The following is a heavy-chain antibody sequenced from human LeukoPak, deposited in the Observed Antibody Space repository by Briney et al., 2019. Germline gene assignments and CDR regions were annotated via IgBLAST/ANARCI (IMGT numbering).Heavy chain of an antibody. CDR3: VRCYDILTGYYDYGMDV. V-gene: IGHV3-30*03. CDR2: ISYDGSNK. CDR1: GFTFSSYG. Sequence: GRSLRLSCAASGFTFSSYGMHWVRQAPGKGLEWVAVISYDGSNKYYADSVKGRFTISRDNSKNTLYLQMNSLRAEDTAVYYCVRCYDILTGYYDYGMDVWGQGTTVNVSS. D-gene: IGHD3-9*01. J-gene: IGHJ6*02.